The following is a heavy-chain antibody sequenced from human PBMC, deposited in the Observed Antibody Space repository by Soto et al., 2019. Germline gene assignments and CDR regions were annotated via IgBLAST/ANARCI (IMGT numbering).Heavy chain of an antibody. CDR2: IRSKANSYAT. V-gene: IGHV3-73*01. Sequence: GGSLRLSCAASGFTFSGSAMHWVRQASGKGLEWVGRIRSKANSYATAYAASVKGRFTISRDDSKNTAYLQMNSLKTEDTAVYYCTRRGLQLGEWFDPWGQGTLVTVSS. CDR3: TRRGLQLGEWFDP. D-gene: IGHD5-12*01. J-gene: IGHJ5*02. CDR1: GFTFSGSA.